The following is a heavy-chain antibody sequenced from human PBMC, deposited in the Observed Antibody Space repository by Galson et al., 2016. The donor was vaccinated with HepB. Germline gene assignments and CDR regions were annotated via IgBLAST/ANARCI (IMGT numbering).Heavy chain of an antibody. CDR1: GFTLRRYA. D-gene: IGHD3-10*01. Sequence: SLRLSCAASGFTLRRYAMSWVRQAPGKGLEWVSAISGSGGSTYYADSVKGRFTISRDNSKNTLYLQMNSLRAEDTAVYYCAKPGAATYDFDYWGQGTLVTVSS. V-gene: IGHV3-23*01. CDR3: AKPGAATYDFDY. J-gene: IGHJ4*01. CDR2: ISGSGGST.